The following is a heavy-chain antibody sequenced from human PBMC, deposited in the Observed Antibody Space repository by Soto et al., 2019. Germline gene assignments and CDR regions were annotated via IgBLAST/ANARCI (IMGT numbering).Heavy chain of an antibody. CDR1: GYTFTGYY. J-gene: IGHJ6*02. Sequence: GASVKVSCKASGYTFTGYYMHWVRQAPGQGLEWMGWINPNSGGTNYAQKFQGRVTMTRDTSISTAYMEPSRLRSDDTAVYYCARGPSLPMIVVVTSWGYYYGMDVWGQGTTVTVSS. CDR2: INPNSGGT. D-gene: IGHD3-22*01. CDR3: ARGPSLPMIVVVTSWGYYYGMDV. V-gene: IGHV1-2*02.